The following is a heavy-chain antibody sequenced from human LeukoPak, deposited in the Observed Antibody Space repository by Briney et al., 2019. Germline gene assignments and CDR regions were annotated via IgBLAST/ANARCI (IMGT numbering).Heavy chain of an antibody. CDR1: GHSISSGYY. Sequence: SETLSLTCTVSGHSISSGYYWGWIRQPPGKGLEWIGSIYHSGSTYYNPSLKSRVTISVDTSKNQFSLKLSSVTAADTAVYYCASHKLLWIGKTGSYFDYWGQGTLVTVSS. D-gene: IGHD3-10*01. CDR2: IYHSGST. J-gene: IGHJ4*02. CDR3: ASHKLLWIGKTGSYFDY. V-gene: IGHV4-38-2*02.